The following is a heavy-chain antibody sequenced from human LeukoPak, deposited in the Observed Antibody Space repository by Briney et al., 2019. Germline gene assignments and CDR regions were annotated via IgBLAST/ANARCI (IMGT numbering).Heavy chain of an antibody. CDR2: INAGNGNT. CDR1: GYTFTSYA. Sequence: ASVKVSCKASGYTFTSYAMHWVRQAPGQRLEWMGWINAGNGNTKYSQEFQGRVTITRDTSASTAYMELSSLRSEDMALYYCARGPYYYDSSGYYHPFDYWGQGTLVTVSS. D-gene: IGHD3-22*01. V-gene: IGHV1-3*03. CDR3: ARGPYYYDSSGYYHPFDY. J-gene: IGHJ4*02.